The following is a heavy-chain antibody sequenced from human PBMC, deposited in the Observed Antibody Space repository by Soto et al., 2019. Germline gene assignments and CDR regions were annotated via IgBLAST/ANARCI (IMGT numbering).Heavy chain of an antibody. CDR2: INPSDYGT. D-gene: IGHD2-2*01. CDR1: GYTFTTYY. CDR3: ARDACSSTSCANPYYYYYMDV. V-gene: IGHV1-46*03. J-gene: IGHJ6*03. Sequence: ASVKVSCKASGYTFTTYYMHWVRQTPGQGLEWMGIINPSDYGTTYAQKFQGRLIMTRHTSTSTVYMELSSLRSEDTAVYYCARDACSSTSCANPYYYYYMDVWGKGTTVTVSS.